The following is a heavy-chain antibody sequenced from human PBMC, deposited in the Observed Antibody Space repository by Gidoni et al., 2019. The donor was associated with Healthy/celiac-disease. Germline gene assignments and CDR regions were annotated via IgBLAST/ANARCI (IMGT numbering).Heavy chain of an antibody. J-gene: IGHJ5*02. D-gene: IGHD3-16*01. CDR3: ARGLRLGEFVARMGGFDP. Sequence: QVQLVQSGAEVKKPGASVKVSCKASGYTFTSYDINWVRQATGQGREWMGWMNPNRGNTGDAQKFQGRVTRTRNTSRSTDYMELSSLRSEDTAVYYCARGLRLGEFVARMGGFDPWGQGTLGTVSS. V-gene: IGHV1-8*01. CDR1: GYTFTSYD. CDR2: MNPNRGNT.